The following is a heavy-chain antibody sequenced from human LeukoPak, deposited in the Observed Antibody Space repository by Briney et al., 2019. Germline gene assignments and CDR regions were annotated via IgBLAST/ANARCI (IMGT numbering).Heavy chain of an antibody. CDR3: GRDALVGYFSYYYMDV. CDR1: GGAITSHY. V-gene: IGHV4-59*11. D-gene: IGHD2-15*01. CDR2: ISNSGST. J-gene: IGHJ6*03. Sequence: SETLSLTCTVSGGAITSHYWTWIRQTPVKGLEWIGDISNSGSTSYNPSLKSRVTVSIDTSKNQFSLKLSSVTAADTAVYYCGRDALVGYFSYYYMDVWGKGTTVTVSS.